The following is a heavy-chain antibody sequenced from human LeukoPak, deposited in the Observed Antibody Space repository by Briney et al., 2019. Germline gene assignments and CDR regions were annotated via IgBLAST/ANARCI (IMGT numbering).Heavy chain of an antibody. CDR2: IYYSKNT. J-gene: IGHJ4*02. D-gene: IGHD5-18*01. V-gene: IGHV4-39*01. CDR3: VNPRGFSYGYFDY. CDR1: GGSISSCSAY. Sequence: SETLSLTCTVSGGSISSCSAYWVWNRQPTGKGLEWIVSIYYSKNTYYNPSLKSRVTISADTSKYQYRLTLGPLSATKTAVYYCVNPRGFSYGYFDYWGQGTLVTVSS.